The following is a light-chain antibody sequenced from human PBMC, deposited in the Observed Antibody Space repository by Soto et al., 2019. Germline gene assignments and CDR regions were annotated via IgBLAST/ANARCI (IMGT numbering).Light chain of an antibody. CDR3: QSYDDSLCPHSV. V-gene: IGLV1-40*01. CDR1: SSNIGSTYD. Sequence: QSVLTQPPSVSGAPGQRVTISCTGSSSNIGSTYDVQWYQQLPGTAPKLLIHGNTDRPSGVPDRFSGSKSGTSASLAITGLQADDEADYYCQSYDDSLCPHSVFVTGTKVTVL. CDR2: GNT. J-gene: IGLJ1*01.